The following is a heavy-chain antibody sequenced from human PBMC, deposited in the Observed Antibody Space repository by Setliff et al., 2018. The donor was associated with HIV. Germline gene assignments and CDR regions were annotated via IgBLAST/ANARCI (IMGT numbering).Heavy chain of an antibody. V-gene: IGHV4-39*01. Sequence: SETLSLTCTVSGDSASNSRYYWAWIRQPPGKRLEYIGSIYYNEKTYYSPSLKGRVTISIDTSKNQFSLNLTSVTAADTAVYFCATRVYYYDSNRVLREEGFDPWGQGTLVTVSS. D-gene: IGHD3-22*01. CDR3: ATRVYYYDSNRVLREEGFDP. J-gene: IGHJ5*02. CDR2: IYYNEKT. CDR1: GDSASNSRYY.